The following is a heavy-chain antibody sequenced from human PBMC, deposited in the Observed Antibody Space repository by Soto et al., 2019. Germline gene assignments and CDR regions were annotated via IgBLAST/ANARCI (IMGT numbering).Heavy chain of an antibody. CDR2: INSRTNYT. D-gene: IGHD6-13*01. V-gene: IGHV3-11*06. CDR3: ARSGVGSTRFDP. J-gene: IGHJ5*02. Sequence: QVQLVESGGGLVKPGWSLRLSCPASGFTFSDYYMSWIRQAPGKGREWVSYINSRTNYTNYAESVKGRFTISRDNGKNSLYLQMNSLSAADTATYYCARSGVGSTRFDPGGQGTLVTVSS. CDR1: GFTFSDYY.